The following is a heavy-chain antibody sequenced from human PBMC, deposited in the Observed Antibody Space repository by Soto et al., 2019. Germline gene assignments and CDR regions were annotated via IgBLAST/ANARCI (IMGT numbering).Heavy chain of an antibody. V-gene: IGHV5-51*01. CDR2: IYPGDSDT. D-gene: IGHD3-3*01. J-gene: IGHJ6*02. CDR3: ARLKYYDFWSGPTPYGMDV. Sequence: GESLKISCKGSGYSFTGYWIGWVRQMPGKGLEWMGIIYPGDSDTRYSPSFQGQVTISADKSISTAYLQWSSLKASDTAMYYCARLKYYDFWSGPTPYGMDVWGQGTTVTVSS. CDR1: GYSFTGYW.